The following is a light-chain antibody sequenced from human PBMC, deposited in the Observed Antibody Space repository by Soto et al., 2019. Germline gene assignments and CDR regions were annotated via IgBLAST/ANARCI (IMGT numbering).Light chain of an antibody. CDR1: QSISSW. J-gene: IGKJ4*01. Sequence: DVQMSQSHSTLSASVGDRVTIICRASQSISSWLAWYQQKAGKAPKLLISKASNLDSGVPPRFSGSGSGTDFTLTISSLQAEDFATYYCLQDYTYPRTLGGGTKVDIK. V-gene: IGKV1-5*03. CDR3: LQDYTYPRT. CDR2: KAS.